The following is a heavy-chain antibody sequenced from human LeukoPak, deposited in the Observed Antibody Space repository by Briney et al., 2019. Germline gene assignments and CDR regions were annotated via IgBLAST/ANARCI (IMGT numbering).Heavy chain of an antibody. CDR1: GGSFSGYY. CDR2: INHSGST. V-gene: IGHV4-34*01. CDR3: ARFPAGSYYFDY. J-gene: IGHJ4*02. Sequence: SETLSLTCAVYGGSFSGYYWSWIRQPPGKGLEWIGEINHSGSTNYSPSLKSRVTISVDTSKNQFSLKLSSVTAADTAVYYCARFPAGSYYFDYWGQGTLVTVSS. D-gene: IGHD6-13*01.